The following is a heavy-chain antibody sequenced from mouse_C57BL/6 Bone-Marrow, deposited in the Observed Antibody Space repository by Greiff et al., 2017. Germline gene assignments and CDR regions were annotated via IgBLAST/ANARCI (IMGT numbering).Heavy chain of an antibody. J-gene: IGHJ4*01. CDR1: GYSFTGYY. Sequence: EVMLVESGPELVKPGASVKISCKASGYSFTGYYMNWVKQSPEKSLEWIGEINPSTGGTTYNQKFKAKATLTVDKSSSTAYMQLKSLTSEDSAVYYCARSGYDYDDYAMDYWGQGTSVTVSS. V-gene: IGHV1-42*01. CDR3: ARSGYDYDDYAMDY. CDR2: INPSTGGT. D-gene: IGHD2-4*01.